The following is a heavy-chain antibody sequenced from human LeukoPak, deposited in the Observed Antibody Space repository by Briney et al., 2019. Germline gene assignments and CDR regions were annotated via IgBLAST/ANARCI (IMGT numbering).Heavy chain of an antibody. J-gene: IGHJ4*02. CDR3: AKDLGYCSGGSCYSIGY. CDR2: ISYDGSNK. D-gene: IGHD2-15*01. V-gene: IGHV3-30*18. Sequence: GGSLRLSCAASGFTFSSYWMHWVRQAPGKGLEWVAVISYDGSNKYYADSVKGRFTISRDNSKNTLYLQMNSLRAEDTAVYYCAKDLGYCSGGSCYSIGYWGQGTLVTVSS. CDR1: GFTFSSYW.